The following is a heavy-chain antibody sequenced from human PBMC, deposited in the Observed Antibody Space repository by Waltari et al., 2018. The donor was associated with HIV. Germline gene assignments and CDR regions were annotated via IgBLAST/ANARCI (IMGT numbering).Heavy chain of an antibody. Sequence: QLQLQESGPGLVQPSETLSLTCTVSGGSISSSSYYGGWIRQPPGKGLGWIGRFYYSGSTYYNPSLKSRVTISVDTSKNQFSLKLSSVTAADTAVYYCARHSLTYYYDSSGYSVAFDYWGQGTLVTVSS. J-gene: IGHJ4*02. D-gene: IGHD3-22*01. CDR3: ARHSLTYYYDSSGYSVAFDY. CDR1: GGSISSSSYY. V-gene: IGHV4-39*01. CDR2: FYYSGST.